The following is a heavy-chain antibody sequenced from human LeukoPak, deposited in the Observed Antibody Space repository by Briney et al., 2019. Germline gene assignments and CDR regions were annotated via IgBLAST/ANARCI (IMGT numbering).Heavy chain of an antibody. J-gene: IGHJ4*02. Sequence: ASVKVSCKASGGIFSSYAISWVRQAPGQGLEWMGGIIPIFGTANYAQKFQGRVTITTDESTSTAYMELSSLRSEDTAVYYCARANSSSLVLFDYWGQGTLVTVSS. CDR1: GGIFSSYA. V-gene: IGHV1-69*05. D-gene: IGHD6-6*01. CDR2: IIPIFGTA. CDR3: ARANSSSLVLFDY.